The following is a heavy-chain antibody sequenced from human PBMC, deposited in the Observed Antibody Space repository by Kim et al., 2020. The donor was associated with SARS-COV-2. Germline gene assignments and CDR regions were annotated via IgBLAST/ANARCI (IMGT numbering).Heavy chain of an antibody. CDR3: AKHDSSSQKIYGMDV. D-gene: IGHD6-13*01. J-gene: IGHJ6*02. V-gene: IGHV5-51*01. CDR2: IYPDDSDT. Sequence: GESLKISCEGSGYSFTSYWIGWVRQMPGKGLEWMGIIYPDDSDTRYSPSFQGQVTISADKSISTAYLQWSSLKASDTAMYYCAKHDSSSQKIYGMDVWGQWTTVTVSS. CDR1: GYSFTSYW.